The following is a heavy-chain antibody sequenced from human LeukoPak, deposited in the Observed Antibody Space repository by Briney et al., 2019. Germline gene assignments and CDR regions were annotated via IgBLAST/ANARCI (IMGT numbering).Heavy chain of an antibody. CDR2: IKQDGSEK. D-gene: IGHD6-13*01. J-gene: IGHJ3*02. Sequence: TGGSLRLSCAASGFTFSSYWMSWVRQAPGKGLEWVANIKQDGSEKYYVDSVKGRFTISRDNAKNSLYLQMSSLRAEDTAVYYCARDQGIAEEEDAFDIWGQGTMVTVSS. CDR3: ARDQGIAEEEDAFDI. V-gene: IGHV3-7*05. CDR1: GFTFSSYW.